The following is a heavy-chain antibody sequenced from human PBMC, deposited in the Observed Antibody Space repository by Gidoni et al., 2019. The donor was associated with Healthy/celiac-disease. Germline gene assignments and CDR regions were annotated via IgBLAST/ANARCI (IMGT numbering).Heavy chain of an antibody. CDR2: IIPILGIA. Sequence: VQLVQSGAEVKKPGSSVKVSCKASGGTFSSYAISWVRQAPGQGLEWMGRIIPILGIANYAQKFQGRVTITADKSTSTAYMELSSLRSEDTAVYYCATVDCSSTSCYVDGMDVWGQGTTVTVSS. CDR1: GGTFSSYA. V-gene: IGHV1-69*04. CDR3: ATVDCSSTSCYVDGMDV. D-gene: IGHD2-2*01. J-gene: IGHJ6*02.